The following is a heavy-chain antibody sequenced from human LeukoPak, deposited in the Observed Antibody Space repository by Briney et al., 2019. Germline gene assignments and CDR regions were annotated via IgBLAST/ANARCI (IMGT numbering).Heavy chain of an antibody. Sequence: SETLSLTCTVSGGSISSYYWSWIRQPPGKGLEWIGYIYYRGNTNYNPSLKSRVTISEDTSKNQFSLKLSFVSAADTAVYYCVRDGGSGWTGFDYWGQRTLVTVSS. CDR2: IYYRGNT. V-gene: IGHV4-59*01. D-gene: IGHD6-19*01. CDR3: VRDGGSGWTGFDY. J-gene: IGHJ4*02. CDR1: GGSISSYY.